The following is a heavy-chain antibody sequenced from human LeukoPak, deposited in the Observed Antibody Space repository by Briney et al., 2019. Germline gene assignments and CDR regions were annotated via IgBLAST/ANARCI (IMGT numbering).Heavy chain of an antibody. Sequence: GGSLRLSCAASRFTFTNYAMSWVRQAPGKVLEWVSAISGSGDSTYYADSVKGRFTISRDNSKNTLYLQMNSLRAEDTAVYYCAKDRKRGYSYGQTTFIYMDVWGKGTTVTVSS. J-gene: IGHJ6*03. CDR2: ISGSGDST. CDR3: AKDRKRGYSYGQTTFIYMDV. V-gene: IGHV3-23*01. CDR1: RFTFTNYA. D-gene: IGHD5-18*01.